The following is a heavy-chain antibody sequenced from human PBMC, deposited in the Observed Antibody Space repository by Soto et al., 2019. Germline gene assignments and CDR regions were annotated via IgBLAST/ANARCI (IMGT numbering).Heavy chain of an antibody. V-gene: IGHV1-69*01. CDR3: ARDGGRHSGGSDY. J-gene: IGHJ4*02. CDR2: IIPIFGTA. D-gene: IGHD1-26*01. CDR1: GGTFSSYS. Sequence: QVQLVQSGAEVKKPGSSVKVSCKASGGTFSSYSINWVRQAPGQGLEWMGEIIPIFGTANYAQKFQGRVKINADESTSTAYMELSSLRSEDTAVYYCARDGGRHSGGSDYWGQGTLVTVSS.